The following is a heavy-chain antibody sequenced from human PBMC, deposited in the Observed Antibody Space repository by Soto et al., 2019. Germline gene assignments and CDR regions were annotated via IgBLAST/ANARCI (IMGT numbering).Heavy chain of an antibody. J-gene: IGHJ6*02. CDR3: ARADYYDRTGRESPYYYYGMDV. V-gene: IGHV3-11*06. D-gene: IGHD3-22*01. CDR2: ITSSSSYT. CDR1: GFTFSDYY. Sequence: GGSLRLSCAASGFTFSDYYMSWIRQAPGKGLEWVSYITSSSSYTNFADSVKGRFTISRDNAKNSLYLQMNSLRAEDTAVYYCARADYYDRTGRESPYYYYGMDVWGQGTTVTVSS.